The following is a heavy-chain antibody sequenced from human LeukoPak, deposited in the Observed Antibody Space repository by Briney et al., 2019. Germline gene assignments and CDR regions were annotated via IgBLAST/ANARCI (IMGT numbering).Heavy chain of an antibody. J-gene: IGHJ4*02. CDR3: ARAAWLPAYCGADCYVPHDY. V-gene: IGHV3-74*01. Sequence: GGSLRLSCAASGFTFSSYWMHWVRQAPGKGLVWVSRINTDGSSTSYADSVKGRFTISRDNSKNTLYLQMNSLRAEDTAVYYCARAAWLPAYCGADCYVPHDYWGQGNLVTASS. D-gene: IGHD2-21*02. CDR1: GFTFSSYW. CDR2: INTDGSST.